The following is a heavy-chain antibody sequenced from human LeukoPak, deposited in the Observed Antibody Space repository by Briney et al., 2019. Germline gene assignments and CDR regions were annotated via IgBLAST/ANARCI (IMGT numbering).Heavy chain of an antibody. CDR1: GFTFSSYA. D-gene: IGHD3-10*01. Sequence: GGSLRLSCAASGFTFSSYAMSWVRQAPGKGLEWVSAISGSGGSTYYADSVKGRFTISRDDSKNTLYLQMNSLRAEDTAVYYCAKGSVVVRSYYYGSGSPYYFDYWGQGTLVTVSS. CDR3: AKGSVVVRSYYYGSGSPYYFDY. CDR2: ISGSGGST. J-gene: IGHJ4*02. V-gene: IGHV3-23*01.